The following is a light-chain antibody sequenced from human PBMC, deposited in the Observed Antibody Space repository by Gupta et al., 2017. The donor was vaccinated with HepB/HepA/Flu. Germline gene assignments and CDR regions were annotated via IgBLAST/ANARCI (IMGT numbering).Light chain of an antibody. V-gene: IGLV4-60*03. J-gene: IGLJ2*01. Sequence: QLMVTQSSSASASLGSSVKLTCTLSSGYSHYSIGWHQQQPGKAPRFLMKVESSGRYNKGSGIPDRFSGSSSGAALNPTIPNLQAEDEDYYYSETWDSNMRVFGGGTKLT. CDR1: SGYSHYS. CDR3: ETWDSNMRV. CDR2: VESSGRY.